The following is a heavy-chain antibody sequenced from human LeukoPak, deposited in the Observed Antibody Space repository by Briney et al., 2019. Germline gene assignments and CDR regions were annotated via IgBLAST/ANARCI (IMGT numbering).Heavy chain of an antibody. Sequence: GGSLRLSCAASGFTFSSYSMNWVRQAPGKGLEWVSYISSSSSTIYYADSVKGRFTISRDNAKNSPYLQMNSLRAEDTAVYYCARDYHPAGVWNDAGTNWFDPWGQGTLVTVSS. CDR3: ARDYHPAGVWNDAGTNWFDP. V-gene: IGHV3-48*04. J-gene: IGHJ5*02. D-gene: IGHD1-1*01. CDR1: GFTFSSYS. CDR2: ISSSSSTI.